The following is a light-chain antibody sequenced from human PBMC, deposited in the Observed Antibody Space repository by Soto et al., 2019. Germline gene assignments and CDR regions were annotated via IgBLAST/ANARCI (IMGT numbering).Light chain of an antibody. CDR1: SSNIGSNT. J-gene: IGLJ1*01. Sequence: QSVLTQPPSASGTPGQRVTISCSGSSSNIGSNTVNWYQQFPGTAPKLLIYSDNQRPSGVPDRFSGSKSGNTASLTISGLQAEDEAAYFCSSYSISTAYLFGTGTKLTVL. CDR2: SDN. CDR3: SSYSISTAYL. V-gene: IGLV1-44*01.